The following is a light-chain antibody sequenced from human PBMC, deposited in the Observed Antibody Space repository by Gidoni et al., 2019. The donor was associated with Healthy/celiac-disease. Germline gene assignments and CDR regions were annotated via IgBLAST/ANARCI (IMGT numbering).Light chain of an antibody. CDR2: AAS. CDR1: QSISSY. CDR3: QQSYSTPLT. V-gene: IGKV1-39*01. Sequence: DIQMTPSPSSLSASVGDRVTITCRARQSISSYLNWYQQKPGKAPKLLIYAASSLQSGVPSRFSGSGSGTDFTLTISSLQPEDFATYYCQQSYSTPLTFXPXTKVDIK. J-gene: IGKJ3*01.